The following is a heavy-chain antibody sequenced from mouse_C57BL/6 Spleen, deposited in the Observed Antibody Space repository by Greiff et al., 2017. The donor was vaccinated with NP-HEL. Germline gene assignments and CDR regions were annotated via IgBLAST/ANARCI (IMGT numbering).Heavy chain of an antibody. V-gene: IGHV14-2*01. CDR2: IDPEDGET. CDR1: GFNIKDYY. J-gene: IGHJ4*01. D-gene: IGHD2-4*01. CDR3: ARGLYDDYDNYAMDY. Sequence: EVQLQQSGAELVKPGASVKLSCTASGFNIKDYYMHWVKQRTEQGLEWIGRIDPEDGETKYSPKFQGKATITAYTSYNTAYLQLSSLTSEDTAVYYCARGLYDDYDNYAMDYWGQGTSVTVSS.